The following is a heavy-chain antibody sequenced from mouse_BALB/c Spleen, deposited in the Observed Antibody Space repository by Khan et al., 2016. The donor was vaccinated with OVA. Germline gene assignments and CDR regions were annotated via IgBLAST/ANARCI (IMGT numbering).Heavy chain of an antibody. V-gene: IGHV1-77*01. J-gene: IGHJ3*01. Sequence: QVQLKQSVPELVNPGASLKVSCKASGYTFTDYIIGWVKQSTRQGLEWIGDIFPGSGTPYYNEKFKDKATLTADKSSNTAYMKLSSLTSEDSAVYFCARGGYSVFAYWGQGTLVTVSA. CDR2: IFPGSGTP. D-gene: IGHD1-1*01. CDR1: GYTFTDYI. CDR3: ARGGYSVFAY.